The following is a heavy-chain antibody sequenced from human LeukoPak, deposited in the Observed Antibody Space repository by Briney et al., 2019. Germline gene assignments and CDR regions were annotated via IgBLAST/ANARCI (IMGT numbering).Heavy chain of an antibody. CDR1: GFTFSDYY. CDR2: ISSSGSTI. J-gene: IGHJ4*02. D-gene: IGHD2-15*01. V-gene: IGHV3-11*01. Sequence: GGSLRLSCAASGFTFSDYYMSWIRQAPGKGLEWVSYISSSGSTIYYADSVKSRFTISRDNAKNSLYLQMNSLRAEDTAVYYCARVTSCSGGSCYLGFDYWGQGTLVTVSS. CDR3: ARVTSCSGGSCYLGFDY.